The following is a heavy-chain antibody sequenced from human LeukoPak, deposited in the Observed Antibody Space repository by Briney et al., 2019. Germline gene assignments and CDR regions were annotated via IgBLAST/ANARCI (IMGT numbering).Heavy chain of an antibody. D-gene: IGHD3-22*01. Sequence: SETLSLTCTVSGGSISSYYWSWIRQPPGKGLEWIGEINHSGSTNYNPSLKSRVTISVDTSKNQFSLKLSSVTAADTAVYYCARGAHYYDSSGYYYTPSGYYYYGMDVWGQGTTVTVSS. V-gene: IGHV4-34*01. CDR1: GGSISSYY. J-gene: IGHJ6*02. CDR2: INHSGST. CDR3: ARGAHYYDSSGYYYTPSGYYYYGMDV.